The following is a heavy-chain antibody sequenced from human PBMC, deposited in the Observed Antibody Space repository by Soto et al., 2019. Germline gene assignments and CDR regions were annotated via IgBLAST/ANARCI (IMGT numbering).Heavy chain of an antibody. V-gene: IGHV4-39*01. CDR2: IYFTGNT. D-gene: IGHD6-25*01. J-gene: IGHJ5*02. CDR3: AGQTFTIAAASYGRSNWFDP. CDR1: GGSITSSNHF. Sequence: SETLSLTCTVSGGSITSSNHFWGWVRQPPGKGLEWIGTIYFTGNTYYTPSLKSRLTMSIDTSKNEFSLRLNSVTAADTAVYYCAGQTFTIAAASYGRSNWFDPWGPGTLVTV.